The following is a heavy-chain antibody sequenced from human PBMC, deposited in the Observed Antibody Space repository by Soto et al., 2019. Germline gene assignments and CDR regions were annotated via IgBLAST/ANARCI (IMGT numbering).Heavy chain of an antibody. CDR2: IYWNDDQ. J-gene: IGHJ3*02. CDR3: AHRQDLGAFDI. D-gene: IGHD7-27*01. CDR1: GFSLSTRAVG. V-gene: IGHV2-5*01. Sequence: GSGPKLVNPTQTLTLTCTFSGFSLSTRAVGVGWIRQPPGKALEWLALIYWNDDQRYSPSLKNRLTITKDTSKNHVVLTMTNMDPADTATYFFAHRQDLGAFDIWGQGTMVTVSS.